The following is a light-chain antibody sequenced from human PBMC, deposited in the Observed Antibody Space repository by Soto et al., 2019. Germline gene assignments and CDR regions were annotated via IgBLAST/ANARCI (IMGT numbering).Light chain of an antibody. CDR2: AAS. CDR1: QAVSTW. V-gene: IGKV1-12*01. CDR3: QQANSFPRT. Sequence: DIQMTQSPSFVSASVGDRVTITCRASQAVSTWLAWYQQKPGDAPKLLIYAASTLQSGVPSRFSGSGSGTDFTLTIRSLQPEDFATYYRQQANSFPRTFGGGTKADIK. J-gene: IGKJ4*01.